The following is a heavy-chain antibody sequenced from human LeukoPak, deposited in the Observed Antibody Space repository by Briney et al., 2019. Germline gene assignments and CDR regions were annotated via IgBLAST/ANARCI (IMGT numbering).Heavy chain of an antibody. Sequence: PGRSLRLSCAASGFTFSSYGMHWVRQAPGMGLEWVAVIWYDGSNKYYADSVKGRFTISRDNSKNTLYLQMNSLRAEDTAVYYCARSKGRFGSGSYSPIDYWGQGTLVTVSS. CDR2: IWYDGSNK. CDR1: GFTFSSYG. J-gene: IGHJ4*02. CDR3: ARSKGRFGSGSYSPIDY. D-gene: IGHD3-10*01. V-gene: IGHV3-33*01.